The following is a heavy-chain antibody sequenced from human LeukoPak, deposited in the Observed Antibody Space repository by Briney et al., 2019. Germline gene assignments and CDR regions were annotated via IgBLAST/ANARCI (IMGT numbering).Heavy chain of an antibody. J-gene: IGHJ4*02. CDR2: IYYSGST. CDR1: GGSISSYY. V-gene: IGHV4-59*08. D-gene: IGHD3-16*02. CDR3: ARHRGEITFGGVIAYRPYFDY. Sequence: PSETLSLTCTVSGGSISSYYWSWIRQPPGKGLEWIGYIYYSGSTNYNPSLKSRVTISVDTSKNQFSLKLSSVTAADTAVYYCARHRGEITFGGVIAYRPYFDYWGQGTLVTVSS.